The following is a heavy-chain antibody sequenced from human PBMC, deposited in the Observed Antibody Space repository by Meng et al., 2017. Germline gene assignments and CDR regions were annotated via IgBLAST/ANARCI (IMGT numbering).Heavy chain of an antibody. J-gene: IGHJ4*02. D-gene: IGHD3-22*01. V-gene: IGHV1-2*02. Sequence: ASVKVSCKASGYTFTGYYMHWVRQAPGQGLEWMGWINPNSGGTSYAQKFQGRVTMTRDTSISTAYMELSRLRSDDTAVYYCARDWDSSGYYYWGQGTLVTVSS. CDR1: GYTFTGYY. CDR2: INPNSGGT. CDR3: ARDWDSSGYYY.